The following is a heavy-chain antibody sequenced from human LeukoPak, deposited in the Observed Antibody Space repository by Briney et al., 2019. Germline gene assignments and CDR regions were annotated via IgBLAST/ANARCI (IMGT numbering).Heavy chain of an antibody. D-gene: IGHD6-19*01. Sequence: SETLSLTCTVSGGSISSGGYYWSWIRQHPGKGLEWIGYIYYSGSTYYNPSLKSRMTISVDTSKNQFSLKLSSVTAADTAVYYCARGVGSGWYFYWGQGTLVTVSS. CDR3: ARGVGSGWYFY. J-gene: IGHJ4*02. CDR2: IYYSGST. CDR1: GGSISSGGYY. V-gene: IGHV4-31*03.